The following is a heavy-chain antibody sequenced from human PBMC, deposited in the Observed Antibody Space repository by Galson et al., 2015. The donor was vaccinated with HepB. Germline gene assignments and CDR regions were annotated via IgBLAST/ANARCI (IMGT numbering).Heavy chain of an antibody. Sequence: SLRLSCAASGFTFSSYAMSWVRQAPGKGLEWVSAISGSGGSTYYADSVKGRFTISRDNSKNTLYLQMNSLRAEDTAVYYCAKDVVLMVYADPTLTTGTTNFDYWGQGTLVTVSS. J-gene: IGHJ4*02. CDR3: AKDVVLMVYADPTLTTGTTNFDY. CDR1: GFTFSSYA. V-gene: IGHV3-23*01. CDR2: ISGSGGST. D-gene: IGHD2-8*01.